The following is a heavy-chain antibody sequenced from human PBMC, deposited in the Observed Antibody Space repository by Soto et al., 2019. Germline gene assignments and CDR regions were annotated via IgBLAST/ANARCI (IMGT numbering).Heavy chain of an antibody. V-gene: IGHV4-31*03. CDR2: IYHTGST. CDR3: AAKLGTTHYFDF. J-gene: IGHJ4*02. Sequence: QVQLQESGPGLVQPSQTLSLTCSVSGDPVSSGSYYWTWVRQHPVQGLEWIGYIYHTGSTYYNPSLQSRLIMSIDTSKNQFSLHLGSVTAADTAVYFCAAKLGTTHYFDFWGQGSLVAVSS. CDR1: GDPVSSGSYY. D-gene: IGHD7-27*01.